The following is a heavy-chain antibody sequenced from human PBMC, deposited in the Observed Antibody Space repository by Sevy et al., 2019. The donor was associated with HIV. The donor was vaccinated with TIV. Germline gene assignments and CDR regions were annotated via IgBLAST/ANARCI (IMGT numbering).Heavy chain of an antibody. CDR1: GFTFSSYW. CDR2: INSDGSST. D-gene: IGHD3-3*01. Sequence: GGSLRLSCAASGFTFSSYWMHWVRQAPGKGLVWVSRINSDGSSTSYAVSVKGRFTISRDNAKNTLYLQMNSLRAEDTAVYYCAREGYDFWSGYYYYGMDVWGQGTTVTVSS. CDR3: AREGYDFWSGYYYYGMDV. J-gene: IGHJ6*02. V-gene: IGHV3-74*01.